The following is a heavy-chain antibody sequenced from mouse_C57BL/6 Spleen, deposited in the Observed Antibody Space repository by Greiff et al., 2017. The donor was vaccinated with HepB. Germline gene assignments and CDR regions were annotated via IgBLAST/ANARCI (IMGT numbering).Heavy chain of an antibody. D-gene: IGHD1-1*01. CDR1: GFTFSSYA. CDR2: ISDGSSYT. CDR3: ARALDYGSVFDY. V-gene: IGHV5-4*01. Sequence: EVQVVESGGGLVKPGGSLKLSCAASGFTFSSYAMSWVRQTPEKRLEWVATISDGSSYTYYPDNVKGRFTISRDNAKNNLYLQMSHLKSEDTAMYYCARALDYGSVFDYWGQGTTLTVSS. J-gene: IGHJ2*01.